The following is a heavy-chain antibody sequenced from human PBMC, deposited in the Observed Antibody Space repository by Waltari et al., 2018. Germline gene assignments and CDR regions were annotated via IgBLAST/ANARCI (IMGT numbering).Heavy chain of an antibody. J-gene: IGHJ5*02. D-gene: IGHD3-3*01. CDR3: ARQSISFFGVVQNWFDP. Sequence: QVQLQQWGAGVLKPSETLSLSCAVYGGSISGHYWSWIRQSPGQGLEWIGEINHYGRTNYNPFLKSRFTISVDTSKNQFFLILNSVTAADTATYFCARQSISFFGVVQNWFDPWGQGSLVTVSS. CDR2: INHYGRT. CDR1: GGSISGHY. V-gene: IGHV4-34*02.